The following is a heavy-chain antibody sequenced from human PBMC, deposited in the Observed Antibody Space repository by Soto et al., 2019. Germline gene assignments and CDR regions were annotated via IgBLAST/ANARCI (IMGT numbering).Heavy chain of an antibody. CDR2: ISGSGVDT. J-gene: IGHJ4*02. D-gene: IGHD2-21*02. CDR1: GFTFSSYG. Sequence: EVQLLQSGGGSVQPGGSLRLSCEASGFTFSSYGMTWVRQAPGKGLEWVAGISGSGVDTKYADSVKGRFIIARDNSKNKMYLQLTNLRVEDMAVYFCAKGGAYCYGDCTRAHWGQGTLVTVSS. CDR3: AKGGAYCYGDCTRAH. V-gene: IGHV3-23*01.